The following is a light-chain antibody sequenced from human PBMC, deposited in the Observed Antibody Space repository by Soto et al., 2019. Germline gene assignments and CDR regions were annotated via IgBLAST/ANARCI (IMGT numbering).Light chain of an antibody. CDR2: GAS. V-gene: IGKV3-15*01. CDR1: QSVSSN. Sequence: EIVMTQSPATLSVSPGERATLSCRASQSVSSNLAWYQQTPGQAPRLLISGASTRATGIPARFSGSGSGTEFTLTISSLQSEEFAVYYCQQYNNWPPWTFGQGTKVEI. CDR3: QQYNNWPPWT. J-gene: IGKJ1*01.